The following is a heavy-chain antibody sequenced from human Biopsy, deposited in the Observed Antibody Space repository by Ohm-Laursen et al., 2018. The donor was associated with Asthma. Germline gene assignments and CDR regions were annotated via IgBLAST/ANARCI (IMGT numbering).Heavy chain of an antibody. D-gene: IGHD4-17*01. CDR2: IHYSGSA. Sequence: SQTLSLTCAVSGDSFTYPGYYWSWVRQLPGRGLEWIGYIHYSGSAYYNPSLKSRISMSVDMSKKQFSLEVRSVTAADTAVYFCARVLRYGDIFFGMDVWGQGTTVTVSS. CDR3: ARVLRYGDIFFGMDV. J-gene: IGHJ6*01. CDR1: GDSFTYPGYY. V-gene: IGHV4-31*11.